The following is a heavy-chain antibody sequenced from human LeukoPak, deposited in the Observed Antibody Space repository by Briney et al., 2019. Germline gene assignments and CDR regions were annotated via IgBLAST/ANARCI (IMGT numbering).Heavy chain of an antibody. CDR2: ISYDGSNK. D-gene: IGHD3-10*01. CDR3: AKVSVREWFGELPFDY. J-gene: IGHJ4*02. V-gene: IGHV3-30*18. CDR1: GFTFSSYG. Sequence: PGRSLRLSCAASGFTFSSYGMHWVRQAPGKGLEWVALISYDGSNKYYTDSVKGRFTISRDNSKNTLYLQMNSLRAEDTAMYYCAKVSVREWFGELPFDYWGQGTLVTVSS.